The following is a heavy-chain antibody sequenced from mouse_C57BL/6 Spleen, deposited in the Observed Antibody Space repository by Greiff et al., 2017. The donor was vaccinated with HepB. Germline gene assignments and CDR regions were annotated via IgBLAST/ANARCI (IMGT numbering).Heavy chain of an antibody. J-gene: IGHJ4*01. CDR2: IDPSDSYT. Sequence: QVQLQQPGAELVMPGASVKLSCKASGYTFTSYWMHWVKQRPGQGLEWIGEIDPSDSYTNYNQKFKGKSTLTVDKSSSTAYMQLSSLTSEDSAVYYCASSPPADYYAMDYWGQGTSVTVSS. CDR1: GYTFTSYW. CDR3: ASSPPADYYAMDY. V-gene: IGHV1-69*01.